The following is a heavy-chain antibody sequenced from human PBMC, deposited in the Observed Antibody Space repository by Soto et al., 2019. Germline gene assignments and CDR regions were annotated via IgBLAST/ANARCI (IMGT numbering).Heavy chain of an antibody. CDR3: ARDGSSSRYNRLDP. D-gene: IGHD6-13*01. CDR2: IIPIFGTA. CDR1: GGTFSSYA. J-gene: IGHJ5*02. Sequence: SVKGSCKASGGTFSSYAISWVRQAPGQGLEWMGGIIPIFGTANYAQKFQGRVTITADKSTSTAYMELSSLRSEDTAVYYCARDGSSSRYNRLDPWGQRTLVIVSS. V-gene: IGHV1-69*06.